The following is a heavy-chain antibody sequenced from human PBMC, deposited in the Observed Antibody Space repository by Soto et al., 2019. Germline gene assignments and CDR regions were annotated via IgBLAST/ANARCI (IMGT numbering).Heavy chain of an antibody. CDR2: IYSSGST. J-gene: IGHJ4*02. V-gene: IGHV4-61*01. CDR1: DGSVSSGSYY. D-gene: IGHD5-12*01. Sequence: QAQLQESGPGLVKPSETLSLTCTVSDGSVSSGSYYWTWIRQPPGKGLEWIGYIYSSGSTLYNPSLKSRVIISVDTSMNQFSLKLSSVTAADTAVYYCARDSLALFDSLGQGTLVTVSS. CDR3: ARDSLALFDS.